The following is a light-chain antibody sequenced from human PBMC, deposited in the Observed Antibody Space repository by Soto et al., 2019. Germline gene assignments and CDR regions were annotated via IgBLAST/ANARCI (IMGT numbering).Light chain of an antibody. J-gene: IGLJ3*02. CDR2: SNN. CDR1: SGDIGGYNY. Sequence: QSALTQPASVSGSPGQSITISCTGTSGDIGGYNYVSWYQQHPGKAPKLLIYSNNQRPSGVPDRFSGSKSGTSASLAISGLQSEDEADYYCAAWDDSLNGRVFGGGTKLTVL. CDR3: AAWDDSLNGRV. V-gene: IGLV1-44*01.